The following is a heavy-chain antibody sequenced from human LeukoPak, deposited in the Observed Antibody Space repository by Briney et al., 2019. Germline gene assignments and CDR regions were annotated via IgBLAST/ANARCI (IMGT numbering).Heavy chain of an antibody. CDR3: ARQWDYSDSSGRALNYFDF. J-gene: IGHJ4*02. V-gene: IGHV4-39*01. CDR1: GGSISSSNSY. D-gene: IGHD3-22*01. CDR2: IYYSGST. Sequence: KASETLSLTCTVSGGSISSSNSYWGWIRQPPGKGLEWIGSIYYSGSTYYNPSLKSRVTISAVASKMQFSLKLSSVTAADTAVYYCARQWDYSDSSGRALNYFDFWGQGTLVTVAS.